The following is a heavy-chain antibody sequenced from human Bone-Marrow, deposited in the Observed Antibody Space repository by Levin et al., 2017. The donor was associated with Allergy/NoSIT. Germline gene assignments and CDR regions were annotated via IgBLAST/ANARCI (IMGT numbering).Heavy chain of an antibody. J-gene: IGHJ6*03. Sequence: GESLKISCAASGFTFSSYWMSWVRQAPGKGLEWVANINKDGSEKYYVDSVKGRFTISRDNAKNSLYLQMNSLRAEDTAVYYCARFVTALDVWGKGTTVTVS. CDR3: ARFVTALDV. V-gene: IGHV3-7*01. CDR2: INKDGSEK. CDR1: GFTFSSYW. D-gene: IGHD3-16*02.